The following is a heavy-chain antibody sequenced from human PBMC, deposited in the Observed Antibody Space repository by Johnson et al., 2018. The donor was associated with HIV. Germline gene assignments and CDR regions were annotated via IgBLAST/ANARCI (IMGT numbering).Heavy chain of an antibody. V-gene: IGHV3-30*02. CDR1: GFTFSSYG. J-gene: IGHJ3*02. CDR2: IRYDGSNK. Sequence: QMQLVESGGGVVQPGGSLRLSCAASGFTFSSYGMHWVRQAPGKGLEWVAFIRYDGSNKYYADSVKGRFTISRDNSKNTLYLQMNSLRAEDTAVYYCAKVSIVVGTRGAFDIWGQGTMVTVSS. CDR3: AKVSIVVGTRGAFDI. D-gene: IGHD3-22*01.